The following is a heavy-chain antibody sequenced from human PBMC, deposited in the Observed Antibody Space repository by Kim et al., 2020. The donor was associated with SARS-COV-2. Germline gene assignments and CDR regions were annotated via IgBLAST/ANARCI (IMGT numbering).Heavy chain of an antibody. CDR2: ISYDGSNK. J-gene: IGHJ6*02. CDR3: AKEGKGGFGELLSDYYYGMDV. D-gene: IGHD3-10*01. V-gene: IGHV3-30*18. CDR1: GFTFSSYG. Sequence: GGSLRLSCAASGFTFSSYGMHWVRQAPGKGLEWVAVISYDGSNKYYADSVKGRFTISRDNSKNTLYLQMNSLRAEDTAVYYCAKEGKGGFGELLSDYYYGMDVWGQGTTVTVSS.